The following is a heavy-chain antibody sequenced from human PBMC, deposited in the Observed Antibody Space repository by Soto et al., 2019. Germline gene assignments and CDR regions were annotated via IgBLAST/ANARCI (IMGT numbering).Heavy chain of an antibody. V-gene: IGHV4-59*01. J-gene: IGHJ4*02. Sequence: SETLSLTCTVSGGSISSYYWSWIRQPPGKGLEWIGYIYYSGSTNYNPSLKSRVTISVDTSKNQFSLKLSSVTAADTAVYYCARDPRNYYDSSGYRYYYDYWGQGTLVTVSS. CDR3: ARDPRNYYDSSGYRYYYDY. CDR1: GGSISSYY. D-gene: IGHD3-22*01. CDR2: IYYSGST.